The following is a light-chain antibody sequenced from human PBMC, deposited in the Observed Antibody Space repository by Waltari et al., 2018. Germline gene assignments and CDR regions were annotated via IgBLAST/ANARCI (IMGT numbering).Light chain of an antibody. V-gene: IGLV1-44*01. CDR1: YSNIGSNI. CDR3: ATWDDRLTGVV. Sequence: QSVLTQPPSASGTPGQRVTISCSGSYSNIGSNIVTWYQQLPGTAPKLLIHRNGYRPTGVPDRFSGSKSGTSASLAISGLQSEDEADYYCATWDDRLTGVVFGGGTRVTVL. J-gene: IGLJ2*01. CDR2: RNG.